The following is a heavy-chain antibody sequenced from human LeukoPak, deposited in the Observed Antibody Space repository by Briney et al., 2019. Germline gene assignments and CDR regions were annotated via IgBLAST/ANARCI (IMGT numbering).Heavy chain of an antibody. CDR3: ARGQVPAARGYNWFDP. J-gene: IGHJ5*02. V-gene: IGHV4-34*01. CDR2: INARGDT. CDR1: GWSSNDYY. D-gene: IGHD2-2*01. Sequence: SETLSLTCAVYGWSSNDYYWNWIRQPPGKGLEWIGEINARGDTNFNPSLKSRVTISVDTSKSQFSLRLTSMIAADTAVYYCARGQVPAARGYNWFDPWGQGTLVTVSS.